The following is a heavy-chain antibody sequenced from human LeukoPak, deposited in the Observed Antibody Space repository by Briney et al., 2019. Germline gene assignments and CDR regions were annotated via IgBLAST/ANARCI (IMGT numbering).Heavy chain of an antibody. V-gene: IGHV1-2*02. CDR1: GYTFTGYY. CDR3: ARDFRTRYCSSTSCHKKGMQNDY. J-gene: IGHJ4*02. CDR2: INPDSGGT. Sequence: ASVKVSCKASGYTFTGYYMHWVRQAPGQGLEWMGWINPDSGGTNYAQKFQGRVTMTTDTSTSTAYMELRSLRSDDTAVYYCARDFRTRYCSSTSCHKKGMQNDYWGQGTLVTVSS. D-gene: IGHD2-2*02.